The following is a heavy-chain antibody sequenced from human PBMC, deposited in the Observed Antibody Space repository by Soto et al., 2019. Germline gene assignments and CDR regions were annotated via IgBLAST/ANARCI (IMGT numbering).Heavy chain of an antibody. CDR2: IYHSGST. V-gene: IGHV4-4*02. Sequence: QVQLQESAPGLVKPSGTLSLTCAVSGGSMSSSNWWSWVRQPPGKGLEWIGEIYHSGSTNYNPSLKSRVTISVDKSKNQFSLKLSSVTAADTAVYYCATSAVAPYYYYGMDVWGQGTTVTVSS. CDR3: ATSAVAPYYYYGMDV. D-gene: IGHD6-19*01. CDR1: GGSMSSSNW. J-gene: IGHJ6*02.